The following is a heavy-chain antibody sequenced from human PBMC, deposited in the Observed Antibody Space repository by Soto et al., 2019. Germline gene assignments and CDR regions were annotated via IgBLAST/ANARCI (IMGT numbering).Heavy chain of an antibody. V-gene: IGHV3-23*01. CDR2: TNDHGGSA. CDR3: ASRFWSGYYGDY. CDR1: GFNFNDYT. Sequence: EVQMLASGGGLVQPGGSLRLSCAASGFNFNDYTMSWVRQAPGKGLEWVSSTNDHGGSAHYADSVEGRFTITRDNSKNTVYLQMTRLRDEDTAMYFGASRFWSGYYGDYWGQGTLVTVSS. J-gene: IGHJ4*02. D-gene: IGHD3-3*01.